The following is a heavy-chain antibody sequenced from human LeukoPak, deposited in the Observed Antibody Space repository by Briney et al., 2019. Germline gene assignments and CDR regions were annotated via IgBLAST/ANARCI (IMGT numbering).Heavy chain of an antibody. V-gene: IGHV3-23*01. J-gene: IGHJ3*02. CDR1: GFTFSSYA. CDR2: ISGSGGST. D-gene: IGHD5-24*01. CDR3: ARDTQVERWLHPLGAFDI. Sequence: GGSLRLSCAASGFTFSSYAMSWVRQAPGKGLEWVSAISGSGGSTYYADSVKGRFTISRDNAKNTLYLQMNSLRAEDTAVYYCARDTQVERWLHPLGAFDIWGQGTMVTVSS.